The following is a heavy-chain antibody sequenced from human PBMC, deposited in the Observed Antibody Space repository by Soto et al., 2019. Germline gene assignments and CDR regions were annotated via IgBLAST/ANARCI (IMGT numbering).Heavy chain of an antibody. CDR2: ISGSGGST. J-gene: IGHJ3*02. CDR1: GFTFRDYA. Sequence: PGGSLRLPCIASGFTFRDYAIIWVLQAPGKGLEWVSGISGSGGSTYYADSVKGRFTISRDNSKNTLYLQMNSLRAEDTAVYYCAKSGWELLGANAFDIWGQGTMVTVSS. V-gene: IGHV3-23*01. CDR3: AKSGWELLGANAFDI. D-gene: IGHD1-26*01.